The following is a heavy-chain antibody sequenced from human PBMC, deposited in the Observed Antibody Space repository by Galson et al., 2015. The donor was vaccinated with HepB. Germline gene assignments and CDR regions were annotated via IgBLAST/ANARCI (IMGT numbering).Heavy chain of an antibody. D-gene: IGHD2-2*01. J-gene: IGHJ1*01. V-gene: IGHV3-15*01. CDR1: GSGFANAW. CDR3: VTYAPAAPEYFQF. CDR2: IKSKISGETI. Sequence: SLRLSCAVSGSGFANAWMSWVRQAPGKGLEWVGRIKSKISGETIDYAAPVKGRFTLSRDDSTNTLYLQMNSLKSEDTGVYYCVTYAPAAPEYFQFWGQGTLLIVSS.